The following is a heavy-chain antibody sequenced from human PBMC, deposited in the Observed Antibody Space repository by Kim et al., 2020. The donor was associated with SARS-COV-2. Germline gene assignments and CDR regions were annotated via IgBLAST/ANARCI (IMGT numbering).Heavy chain of an antibody. J-gene: IGHJ4*02. V-gene: IGHV6-1*01. D-gene: IGHD4-4*01. CDR3: ARDRGPTVTLTD. Sequence: DKAGSVKSRITINPDTSKNQFSLQLNSVTPEDTAVYYCARDRGPTVTLTDWGQGTLVTVSS.